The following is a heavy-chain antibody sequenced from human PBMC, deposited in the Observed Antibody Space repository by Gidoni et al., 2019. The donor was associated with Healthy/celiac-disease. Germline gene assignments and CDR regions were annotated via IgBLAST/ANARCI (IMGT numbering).Heavy chain of an antibody. CDR1: GGTFSSYT. Sequence: QVKLVQSGAEVKKPESSVKVSCKASGGTFSSYTISWVRQAPGTGLEWRGRIIPILGIANYAQKFQGRVTITADKSTSTAYMELSSLRSEDTAVYYCARDRGYSYGYYFDYWGQGTLVTVSS. CDR3: ARDRGYSYGYYFDY. CDR2: IIPILGIA. J-gene: IGHJ4*02. D-gene: IGHD5-18*01. V-gene: IGHV1-69*08.